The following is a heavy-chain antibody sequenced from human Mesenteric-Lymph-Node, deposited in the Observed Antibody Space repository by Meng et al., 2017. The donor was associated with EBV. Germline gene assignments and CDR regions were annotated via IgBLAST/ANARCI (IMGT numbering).Heavy chain of an antibody. V-gene: IGHV4-34*01. CDR3: AGHVGRGGDY. CDR1: GGSFSDYY. Sequence: QVKPQELGAGMLQPWETLALSCAVDGGSFSDYYWSWVRQPPGKGLEWIGEINHSGNPHNHPSLKSRVSMSVDTSKNQFSLKLDSVTAADTAMYYCAGHVGRGGDYWDQGALVTVSS. CDR2: INHSGNP. J-gene: IGHJ4*02. D-gene: IGHD3-10*01.